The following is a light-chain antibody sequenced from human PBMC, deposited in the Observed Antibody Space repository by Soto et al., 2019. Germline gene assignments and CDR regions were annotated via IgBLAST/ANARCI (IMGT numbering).Light chain of an antibody. J-gene: IGKJ5*01. Sequence: DIQMTQSPSTLSGSVGDRVTITCRASQTISSWLAWYQQKPGKAPNLLIYHASKWAKGVTSRFSGSGSGTDFSFIITSLQREDLATYYCQQYYGLPPLTFGQGTRLEIK. CDR1: QTISSW. V-gene: IGKV1-5*01. CDR3: QQYYGLPPLT. CDR2: HAS.